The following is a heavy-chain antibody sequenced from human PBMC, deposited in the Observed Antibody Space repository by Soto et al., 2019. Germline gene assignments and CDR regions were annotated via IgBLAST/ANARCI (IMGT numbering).Heavy chain of an antibody. V-gene: IGHV1-18*01. CDR3: ARVIRITIFGVASDAFDI. CDR2: ISAYNGNT. D-gene: IGHD3-3*01. CDR1: GYTFTSYG. J-gene: IGHJ3*02. Sequence: GASVQVSCKASGYTFTSYGISWVRQAPGQGLEWKGWISAYNGNTNYAQKLQGRVTMTTDTSTSTAYMELRSLRSDDTAVYYCARVIRITIFGVASDAFDIWGQGTMVTVSS.